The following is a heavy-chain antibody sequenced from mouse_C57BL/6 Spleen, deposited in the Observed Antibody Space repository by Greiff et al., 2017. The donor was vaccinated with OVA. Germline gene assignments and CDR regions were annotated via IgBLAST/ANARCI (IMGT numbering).Heavy chain of an antibody. CDR3: ARPYYSNYESGFAY. CDR1: GFTFSDYG. D-gene: IGHD2-5*01. J-gene: IGHJ3*01. Sequence: EVKVVESGGGLVKPGGSLKLSCAASGFTFSDYGMHWVRQAPEKGLEWVAYISSGSSTIYYADTVKGRFTISRDNAKNTLFLQMTSLRSEDTAMYCCARPYYSNYESGFAYWGQGTLVTVSA. CDR2: ISSGSSTI. V-gene: IGHV5-17*01.